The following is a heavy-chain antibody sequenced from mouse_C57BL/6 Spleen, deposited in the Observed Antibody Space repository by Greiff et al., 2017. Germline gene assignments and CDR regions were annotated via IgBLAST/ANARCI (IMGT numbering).Heavy chain of an antibody. CDR2: ISNLAYSI. J-gene: IGHJ3*01. CDR1: GFTFSDYG. Sequence: EVQRVESGGGLVQPGGSLKLSCAASGFTFSDYGMAWVRQAPRKGPEWVAFISNLAYSIYYADTVTGRFTISRENAKNTLYLEMSSLRSEDTAMYYCAKGDTTASFAYWGQGTLVTVSA. V-gene: IGHV5-15*01. CDR3: AKGDTTASFAY. D-gene: IGHD1-1*01.